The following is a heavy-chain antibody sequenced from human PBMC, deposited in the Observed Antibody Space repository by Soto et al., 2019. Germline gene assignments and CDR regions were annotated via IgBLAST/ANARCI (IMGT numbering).Heavy chain of an antibody. D-gene: IGHD2-2*01. CDR2: VSGNNGAS. Sequence: ASVKVSCKASGYTSADFGISWVRQAPGQGLEWMGWVSGNNGASNPAPKVQGRITMTLDTSTGVSYMALRSLRSDDTAIYYCVRDQKYFRVNGNWFDSWGQGTLVTISS. V-gene: IGHV1-18*04. CDR1: GYTSADFG. CDR3: VRDQKYFRVNGNWFDS. J-gene: IGHJ5*01.